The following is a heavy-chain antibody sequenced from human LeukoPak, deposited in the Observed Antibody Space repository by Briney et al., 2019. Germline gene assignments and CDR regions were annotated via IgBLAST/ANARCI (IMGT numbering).Heavy chain of an antibody. CDR2: IDSNGGGA. CDR3: ARAKYSSSWSLDY. Sequence: GGSPRLSCATSAFTFGIYWTQPVRQVPGKGLVWVSRIDSNGGGATYADSVKGRFTTSRDNVNKTMYLQMIGWGAKDTAIYYCARAKYSSSWSLDYWGQGALVTVSS. CDR1: AFTFGIYW. V-gene: IGHV3-74*03. J-gene: IGHJ4*02. D-gene: IGHD6-13*01.